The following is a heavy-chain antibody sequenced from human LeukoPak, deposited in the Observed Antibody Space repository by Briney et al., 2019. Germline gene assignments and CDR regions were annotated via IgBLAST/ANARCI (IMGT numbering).Heavy chain of an antibody. CDR1: GFIFSSYA. CDR3: AKERPHYVWGIYDFDY. CDR2: ISASGDST. V-gene: IGHV3-23*01. Sequence: PGGSLRLSCAASGFIFSSYAMSWVRQAPGKGLEWVSSISASGDSTNYADSVKGRFTISRDNSKNTLYLQMNSLRPEDTAVYYCAKERPHYVWGIYDFDYWGQGSLVTVSS. J-gene: IGHJ4*02. D-gene: IGHD3-16*01.